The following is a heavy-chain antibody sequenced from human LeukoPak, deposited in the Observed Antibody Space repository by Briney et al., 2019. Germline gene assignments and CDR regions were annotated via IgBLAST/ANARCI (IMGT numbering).Heavy chain of an antibody. CDR1: GFTLSSYA. J-gene: IGHJ4*02. CDR2: ISGSGGST. CDR3: ARQGIRARLLRFLEWLSDFDY. Sequence: PGGSLRLSCAASGFTLSSYAMSWVRQAPGKGLEWVSAISGSGGSTYYADSVKGRFTISRDNSKNTLYLQMNSLRAEDTAVYYCARQGIRARLLRFLEWLSDFDYWGQGTLVTVSS. V-gene: IGHV3-23*01. D-gene: IGHD3-3*01.